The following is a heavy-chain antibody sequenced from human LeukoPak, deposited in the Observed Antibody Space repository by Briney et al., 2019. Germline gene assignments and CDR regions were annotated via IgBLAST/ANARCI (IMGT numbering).Heavy chain of an antibody. CDR2: ISGSGGTT. Sequence: PGGSLRLSCAASGFTFSTYAMSWVRQAPGKGLEWVSAISGSGGTTYYADSVKGRFTISRDNSKNTLYLQINSLRAEDTAFYFCAKDGPLLWFGPTDAWGQGILVTVSS. CDR1: GFTFSTYA. J-gene: IGHJ5*02. D-gene: IGHD3-10*01. V-gene: IGHV3-23*01. CDR3: AKDGPLLWFGPTDA.